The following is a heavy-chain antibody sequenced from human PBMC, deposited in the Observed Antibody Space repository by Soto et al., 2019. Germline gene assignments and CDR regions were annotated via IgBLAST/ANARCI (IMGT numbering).Heavy chain of an antibody. D-gene: IGHD3-10*01. CDR1: GFTVSNNH. Sequence: GGSLRLSCAASGFTVSNNHMTWVRQAAGKGLELVSFVHGGGSTSYADSVKGRFTISRDNSKNTLYLQMDSLRAEDTAVYYCARDQSSLLLWFGELGTFDPWGQGTLVTVSS. J-gene: IGHJ5*02. CDR3: ARDQSSLLLWFGELGTFDP. CDR2: VHGGGST. V-gene: IGHV3-66*01.